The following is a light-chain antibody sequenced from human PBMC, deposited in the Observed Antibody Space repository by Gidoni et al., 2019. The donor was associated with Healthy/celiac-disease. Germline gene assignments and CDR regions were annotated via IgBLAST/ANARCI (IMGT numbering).Light chain of an antibody. CDR1: QSVSSN. Sequence: EIVMTQSPATLSVSPGERATLSCRASQSVSSNLAWYQQKPGQAPRLLIYGASTRATGIPASFSGSGSGTEFTLTISSLQSEDFAVYYCQQYNNWPETFGQGTKVKIK. CDR2: GAS. J-gene: IGKJ1*01. CDR3: QQYNNWPET. V-gene: IGKV3-15*01.